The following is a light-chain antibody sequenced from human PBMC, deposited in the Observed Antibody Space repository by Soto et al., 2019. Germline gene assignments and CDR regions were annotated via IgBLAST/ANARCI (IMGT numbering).Light chain of an antibody. V-gene: IGLV2-14*03. CDR3: SSYTTSSTHV. CDR2: DVN. J-gene: IGLJ1*01. CDR1: SSDIGAFTF. Sequence: QSALTQPASVSGSPGQSITISCTGTSSDIGAFTFVSWYQQHPGKVPKLMIFDVNRRPSGVSDRFSGSQSGNTASLTISGLQAEDEGDYYCSSYTTSSTHVFGSGTKLTVL.